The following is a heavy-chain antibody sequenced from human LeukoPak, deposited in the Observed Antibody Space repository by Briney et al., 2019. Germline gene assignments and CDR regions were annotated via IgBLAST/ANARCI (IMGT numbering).Heavy chain of an antibody. D-gene: IGHD3-3*01. CDR2: IYYSGST. J-gene: IGHJ6*02. CDR3: ARLGGLEWSLYYYYGMDV. Sequence: PSETLSLTCAVYGGSFSGYYWSWIRQPPGKGLEWIGYIYYSGSTNYNPSLKSRVTISVDTSKNQFSLKLSSVTAADTAVYYCARLGGLEWSLYYYYGMDVWGQGTMVTVSS. CDR1: GGSFSGYY. V-gene: IGHV4-59*08.